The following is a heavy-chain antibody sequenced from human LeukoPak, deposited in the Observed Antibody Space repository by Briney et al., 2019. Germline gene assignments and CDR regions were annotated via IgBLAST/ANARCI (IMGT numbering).Heavy chain of an antibody. J-gene: IGHJ6*02. V-gene: IGHV3-21*01. D-gene: IGHD2-8*02. Sequence: GGSLRLSCAASGFTFSSYSMNWVRQAPGKGLEWVSSISSSSSYIYYADSVKGRFTISRDNAKNSLYLQMNSLRAEDTAVYYCARDKRSDLLGNNYYYYGMDVWGQGTTVTVSS. CDR2: ISSSSSYI. CDR1: GFTFSSYS. CDR3: ARDKRSDLLGNNYYYYGMDV.